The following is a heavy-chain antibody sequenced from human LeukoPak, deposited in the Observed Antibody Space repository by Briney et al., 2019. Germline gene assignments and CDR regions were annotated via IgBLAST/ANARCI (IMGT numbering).Heavy chain of an antibody. D-gene: IGHD6-19*01. Sequence: GGSLRLSCAASGFTFSSYSMNWVRQAPGKGLEWVSSISSSSSYIYYADSVKGRFTVSRDNAKNSLYLQMNSLRAEDTAVYYCERDDSSGWPSLWGQGTLVTVSS. CDR2: ISSSSSYI. V-gene: IGHV3-21*01. CDR3: ERDDSSGWPSL. J-gene: IGHJ4*02. CDR1: GFTFSSYS.